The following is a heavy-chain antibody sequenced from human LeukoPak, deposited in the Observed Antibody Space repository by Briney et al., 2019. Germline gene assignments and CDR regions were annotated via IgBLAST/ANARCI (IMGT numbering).Heavy chain of an antibody. CDR3: AREYILTAYYGDY. V-gene: IGHV1-8*01. CDR1: GYTFTSYD. D-gene: IGHD3-9*01. Sequence: GASVKVSCKASGYTFTSYDINWVRQATGQGLEWMGWMNPNSGNTGYAQKFQGRVTMTRNTSISTAYMELSRLRSDDTAVYYCAREYILTAYYGDYWGQGTLVTVSS. J-gene: IGHJ4*02. CDR2: MNPNSGNT.